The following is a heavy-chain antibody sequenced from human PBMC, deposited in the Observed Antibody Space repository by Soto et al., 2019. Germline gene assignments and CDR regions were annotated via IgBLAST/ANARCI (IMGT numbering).Heavy chain of an antibody. J-gene: IGHJ5*02. D-gene: IGHD4-17*01. CDR1: GGTFSSYT. V-gene: IGHV1-69*02. CDR3: ASLSPGSHTAYGDYFPNKWFDP. Sequence: ASVKVSCKASGGTFSSYTISWVRQAPGQGLEWMGRIIPILGIANYAQKFQGRVTITADKSTSTAYMELSSLRSEDTAVYYCASLSPGSHTAYGDYFPNKWFDPWGQGTLVTVS. CDR2: IIPILGIA.